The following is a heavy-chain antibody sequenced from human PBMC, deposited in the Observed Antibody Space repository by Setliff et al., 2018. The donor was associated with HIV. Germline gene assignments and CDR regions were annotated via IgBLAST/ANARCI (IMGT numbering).Heavy chain of an antibody. CDR1: GASISSISHH. Sequence: PSETLSLTCTVSGASISSISHHWAWIRQPPGKGLEYIGNIYYTGSTNYNPSPKSRVTISVDTSKNQFSRKLSSVTAADTAVYYCARFRPFQRESGSFDIWGQGTMVTVSS. CDR2: IYYTGST. V-gene: IGHV4-39*07. J-gene: IGHJ3*02. D-gene: IGHD3-3*02. CDR3: ARFRPFQRESGSFDI.